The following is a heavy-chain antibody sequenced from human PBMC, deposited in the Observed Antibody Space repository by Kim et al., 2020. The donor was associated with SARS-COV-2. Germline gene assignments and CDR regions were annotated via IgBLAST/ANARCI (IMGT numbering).Heavy chain of an antibody. CDR2: ISGSGGST. Sequence: GGSLRLSCAASGFTFSSYAMSWVRQAPGKGLEWVSAISGSGGSTYYADSVKGRFTISRDNSKNTLYLQMNSLRAEDTAVYYCAKMGGAYDLWSGYYAHGDDWFDPWGQGTLVTVSA. CDR3: AKMGGAYDLWSGYYAHGDDWFDP. J-gene: IGHJ5*02. CDR1: GFTFSSYA. D-gene: IGHD3-3*01. V-gene: IGHV3-23*01.